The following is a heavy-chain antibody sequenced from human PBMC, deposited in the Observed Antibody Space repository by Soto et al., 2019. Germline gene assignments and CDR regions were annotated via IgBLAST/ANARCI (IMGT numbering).Heavy chain of an antibody. CDR2: ISGSGGST. CDR3: AKDRRAYDILTGYYYFDY. V-gene: IGHV3-23*01. D-gene: IGHD3-9*01. Sequence: GGSLRLSCAASGFTFSSYVMSWVRQAPGKGLEWVSAISGSGGSTYYADSVKGRFTISRDNSKNTLYLQMNSLRAEGTAVFYLAKDRRAYDILTGYYYFDYWGQGTLVTVSS. CDR1: GFTFSSYV. J-gene: IGHJ4*02.